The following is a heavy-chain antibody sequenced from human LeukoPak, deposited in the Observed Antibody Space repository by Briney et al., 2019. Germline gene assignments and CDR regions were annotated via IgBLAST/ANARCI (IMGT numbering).Heavy chain of an antibody. V-gene: IGHV3-30*02. J-gene: IGHJ3*02. CDR1: GFTFSSYG. Sequence: VGSLRLSCAASGFTFSSYGMHWVRQAPGKGLEWVAFIRYDGSNKYYADSVKGRFTISRDNSKNTLYLQMNSLRAEDTAVYYCYGYYYDSSGYSDDAFDIWGQGTMVTVSS. CDR2: IRYDGSNK. D-gene: IGHD3-22*01. CDR3: YGYYYDSSGYSDDAFDI.